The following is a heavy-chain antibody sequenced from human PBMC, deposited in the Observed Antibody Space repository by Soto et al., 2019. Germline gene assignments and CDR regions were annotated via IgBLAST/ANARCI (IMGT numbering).Heavy chain of an antibody. J-gene: IGHJ3*02. CDR1: GYTLTGSY. CDR3: GRDQGMQAGDAFDI. Sequence: GSVKVPCHAPGYTLTGSYMNWVRQAPGHGPESIGWINPNSGGTNYAQKFQGRVTRNRDTSMGTAYMELSRLRSDDTAVYYCGRDQGMQAGDAFDIWGQGTMVTVSS. CDR2: INPNSGGT. V-gene: IGHV1-2*02.